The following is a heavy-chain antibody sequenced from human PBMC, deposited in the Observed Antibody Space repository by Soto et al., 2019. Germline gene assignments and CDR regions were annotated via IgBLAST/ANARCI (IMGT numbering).Heavy chain of an antibody. CDR2: IYYSGST. V-gene: IGHV4-59*08. Sequence: PSETLSLTCTVSGGSISSYYWSWIRQPPGKGLEWIGYIYYSGSTNYNPSLKSRVTISVDTSKNQFSLKLSSVTAADTAVYYCARAWIQLWHYFDYWGQGTLVTVSS. CDR3: ARAWIQLWHYFDY. D-gene: IGHD5-18*01. CDR1: GGSISSYY. J-gene: IGHJ4*02.